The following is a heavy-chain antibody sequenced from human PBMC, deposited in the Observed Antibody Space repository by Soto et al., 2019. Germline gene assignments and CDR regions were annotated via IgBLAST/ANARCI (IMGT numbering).Heavy chain of an antibody. V-gene: IGHV3-64D*08. CDR3: VKQTSYVNMAMVLYDAFDI. CDR1: GFTFSSYA. CDR2: ISSNGGST. Sequence: PGGSLRLSCSASGFTFSSYAMHWVRQAPGKGLEYVSAISSNGGSTYYADSVKGRFTISRDNSKNTPYLQMSSLRAEDTAVYYCVKQTSYVNMAMVLYDAFDIWGQGTMVTVSS. J-gene: IGHJ3*02. D-gene: IGHD5-18*01.